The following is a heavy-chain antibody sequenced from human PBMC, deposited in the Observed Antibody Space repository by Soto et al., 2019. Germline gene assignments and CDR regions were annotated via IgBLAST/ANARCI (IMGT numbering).Heavy chain of an antibody. V-gene: IGHV1-18*01. Sequence: ASVKVSCKASGYTFTSSGISWVRQAPGQGLEWMGWINPNSGGTNYAQKFQGRVTITRDTSASTAYMELSSLRSEDTAVYYCARGITLPTPLDYWGQGTLVTVSS. D-gene: IGHD1-20*01. CDR2: INPNSGGT. J-gene: IGHJ4*02. CDR3: ARGITLPTPLDY. CDR1: GYTFTSSG.